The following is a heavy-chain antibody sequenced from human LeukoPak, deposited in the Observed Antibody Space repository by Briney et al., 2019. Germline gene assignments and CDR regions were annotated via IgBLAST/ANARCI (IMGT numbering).Heavy chain of an antibody. V-gene: IGHV1-69*13. J-gene: IGHJ5*02. CDR2: IIPIFGTA. CDR3: AREEIEYSSSSPWFDP. Sequence: VASVKVSCKASGGTFSSYAISWVRQAPGQGLEWMGGIIPIFGTANYAQKFQGRVTITADESTSTAYMEQSSLRSEDTAVYYCAREEIEYSSSSPWFDPWGQGTLVTVSS. CDR1: GGTFSSYA. D-gene: IGHD6-6*01.